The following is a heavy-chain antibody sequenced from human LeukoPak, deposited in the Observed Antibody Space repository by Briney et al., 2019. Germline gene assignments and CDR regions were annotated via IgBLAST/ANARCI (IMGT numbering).Heavy chain of an antibody. V-gene: IGHV3-21*01. Sequence: GGSLRLSCAASGFTFSSYSMNWVRQAPGKGLEWVSSISSSSSYIYYADSVKGRFTISRDNAKNSLYLQMNSLRAEDTAVFYCARKDPRDAFDIWGQGTMVTVSS. J-gene: IGHJ3*02. CDR1: GFTFSSYS. CDR2: ISSSSSYI. D-gene: IGHD2-15*01. CDR3: ARKDPRDAFDI.